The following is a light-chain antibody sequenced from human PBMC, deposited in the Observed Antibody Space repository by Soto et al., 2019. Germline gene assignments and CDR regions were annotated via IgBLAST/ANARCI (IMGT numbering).Light chain of an antibody. J-gene: IGKJ1*01. CDR2: GAS. CDR3: QQYGSSPWT. V-gene: IGKV3-20*01. Sequence: ETVLTQSPGTLSLSPGERATLSCRASQTIRSNYLAWYRQTPGQAPRLLIYGASNRATGIADRFSGSGSGTDFTLILSRLEPEDFALDYCQQYGSSPWTFGQGTKVEIK. CDR1: QTIRSNY.